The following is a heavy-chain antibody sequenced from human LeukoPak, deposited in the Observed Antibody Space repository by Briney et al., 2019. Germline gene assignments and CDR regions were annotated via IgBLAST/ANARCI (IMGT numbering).Heavy chain of an antibody. Sequence: LRLSCAASGFTFSDYYMSWIRQPPGKGLEWIGYIYYSGSTNYNPSLKSRVTISVDTSKNQFSLRLSSVTAADTAVYYCAGLQGGGSYRNFDYWGQGTLVTVSS. CDR3: AGLQGGGSYRNFDY. V-gene: IGHV4-59*01. CDR1: GFTFSDYY. D-gene: IGHD3-16*02. J-gene: IGHJ4*02. CDR2: IYYSGST.